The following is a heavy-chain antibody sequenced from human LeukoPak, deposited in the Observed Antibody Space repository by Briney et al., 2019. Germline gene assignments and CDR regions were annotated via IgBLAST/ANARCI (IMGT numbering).Heavy chain of an antibody. J-gene: IGHJ3*02. Sequence: SGGSLRLSCAASGFTFDDYAMHWVRQAPGKGLEWVSGISWNSGSIGYADSVKGRFTISRDNAKNSLYLQMNSLRAEDTALYYCAKRSGDQDAFDIWGQGTMVTVSS. V-gene: IGHV3-9*01. CDR1: GFTFDDYA. CDR2: ISWNSGSI. CDR3: AKRSGDQDAFDI. D-gene: IGHD3-10*01.